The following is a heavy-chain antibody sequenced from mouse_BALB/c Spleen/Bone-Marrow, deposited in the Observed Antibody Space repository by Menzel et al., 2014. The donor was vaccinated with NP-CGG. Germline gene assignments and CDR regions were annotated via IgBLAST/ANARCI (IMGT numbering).Heavy chain of an antibody. CDR1: GYSFTGYF. CDR3: GRGAYYYGSSYYFDY. V-gene: IGHV1-37*01. Sequence: DVQLVESGPELVKPGASVKISCKASGYSFTGYFMSWVRQSHGKSLEWIGRINPYNGDTFYNQKFKGKATLTVDKSSSTAHMELLSLTSEDSAVYYCGRGAYYYGSSYYFDYWGQGTTLTVSS. J-gene: IGHJ2*01. CDR2: INPYNGDT. D-gene: IGHD1-1*01.